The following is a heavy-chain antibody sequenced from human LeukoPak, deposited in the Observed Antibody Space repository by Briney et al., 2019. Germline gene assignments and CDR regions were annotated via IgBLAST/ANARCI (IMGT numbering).Heavy chain of an antibody. CDR1: GFTFSGYA. Sequence: PGGSLRLSCAASGFTFSGYAMHWVRQAPGKGLEWVAVISYDGSNKYYADSVKGRFTISRDNSKNTLYLQMNSLRAEDTAVYYCAKPSGYSYGPNYYYYGMDVWGQGTTVTVSS. J-gene: IGHJ6*02. V-gene: IGHV3-30-3*02. CDR2: ISYDGSNK. CDR3: AKPSGYSYGPNYYYYGMDV. D-gene: IGHD5-18*01.